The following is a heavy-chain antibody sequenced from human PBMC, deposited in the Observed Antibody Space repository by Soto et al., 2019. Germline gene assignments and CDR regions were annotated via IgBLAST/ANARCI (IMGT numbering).Heavy chain of an antibody. CDR2: ISGSGGST. CDR1: GFTFSSYA. J-gene: IGHJ4*02. V-gene: IGHV3-23*01. CDR3: AKEYYYGSGSYYLYYFDY. Sequence: GGSLRLSCAASGFTFSSYAMSWVRQAPGKGLEWVSAISGSGGSTYYADSVKGRFTISRDNSKNTLYLQMNSLRAEDTAVYYCAKEYYYGSGSYYLYYFDYWGQGTLVTVSS. D-gene: IGHD3-10*01.